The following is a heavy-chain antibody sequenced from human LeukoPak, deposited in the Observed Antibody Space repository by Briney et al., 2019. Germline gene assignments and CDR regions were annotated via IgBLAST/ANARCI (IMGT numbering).Heavy chain of an antibody. CDR3: ARLVFGWFGGHRWFDP. Sequence: SETLSLTCTVSGGSISSSSYYWGWIRQPPGKGLEWIGEINHSGSTNYNPSLKSRVTISVDTSKNQFSLKLSSVTAADTAVYYCARLVFGWFGGHRWFDPWGQGTLVTVSS. CDR1: GGSISSSSYY. D-gene: IGHD3-10*01. CDR2: INHSGST. J-gene: IGHJ5*02. V-gene: IGHV4-39*07.